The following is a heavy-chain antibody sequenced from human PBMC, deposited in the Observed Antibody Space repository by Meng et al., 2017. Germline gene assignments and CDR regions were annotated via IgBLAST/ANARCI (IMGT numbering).Heavy chain of an antibody. J-gene: IGHJ4*02. Sequence: SETLSLTCTVSGGSISSGSYYWSWIRQPAGKGLEWIGRIYTSGSTNYNPSLKSRVTISVDTSKNQFSLKLSSVPAADTAVYYCAAEYDILTGYYKGYYFDYWGQGTLVTVSS. CDR1: GGSISSGSYY. CDR2: IYTSGST. D-gene: IGHD3-9*01. CDR3: AAEYDILTGYYKGYYFDY. V-gene: IGHV4-61*02.